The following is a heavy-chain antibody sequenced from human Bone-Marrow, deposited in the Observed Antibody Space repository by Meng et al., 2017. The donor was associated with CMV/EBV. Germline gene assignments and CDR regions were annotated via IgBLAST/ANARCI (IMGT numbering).Heavy chain of an antibody. J-gene: IGHJ4*02. CDR1: GYTFTSYG. CDR2: ISAYNGDT. V-gene: IGHV1-18*01. D-gene: IGHD1-26*01. CDR3: ARGPSGSYFRPFDY. Sequence: QVQLVPSGAAVKRPGASVKVSCMASGYTFTSYGISWVRQAPGQGLEWVGRISAYNGDTNYAQKLQGRVTMTTDTSTNSAYMELRSLRSDDTAVYYCARGPSGSYFRPFDYWGQGTLVTVSS.